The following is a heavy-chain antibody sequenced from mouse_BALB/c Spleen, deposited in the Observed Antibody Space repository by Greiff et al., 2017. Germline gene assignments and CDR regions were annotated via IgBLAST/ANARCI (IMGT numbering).Heavy chain of an antibody. CDR2: INPSTGYT. CDR3: ARRRKDSADYYYAVDY. Sequence: VQLQQSGAELAKPGASVKMSCKASGYTFTSYWMHWVKQRPGQGLEWIGYINPSTGYTEYNQKFKDKAPLTADKSSSTAYMQLSSLTAEDSAVYYSARRRKDSADYYYAVDYWGQGTSVTVSS. V-gene: IGHV1-7*01. J-gene: IGHJ4*01. D-gene: IGHD3-2*01. CDR1: GYTFTSYW.